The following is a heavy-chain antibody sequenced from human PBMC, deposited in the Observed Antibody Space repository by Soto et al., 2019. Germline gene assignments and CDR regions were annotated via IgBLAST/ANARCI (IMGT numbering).Heavy chain of an antibody. Sequence: PGGSLRLSCAASGFTFSDYYMSWIRQAPGKGLEWVSYISSSGSTIYYADSVKGRFTIPRDNAKNTLYLQMNSLRAEDTAVYYCARTIAVAGRVWDYWGQGTLVTVSS. CDR3: ARTIAVAGRVWDY. J-gene: IGHJ4*02. CDR2: ISSSGSTI. D-gene: IGHD6-19*01. CDR1: GFTFSDYY. V-gene: IGHV3-11*01.